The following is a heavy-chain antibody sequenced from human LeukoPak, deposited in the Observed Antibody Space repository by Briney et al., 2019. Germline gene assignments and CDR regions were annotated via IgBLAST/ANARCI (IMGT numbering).Heavy chain of an antibody. CDR1: GFTVSSNY. CDR3: ARDTDYEMGYGMDV. Sequence: PGGSLRLSCAASGFTVSSNYMSWVRQAPGKGLEWVSVIYSGGSTYYADSVKGRFTISRDNSKNTLYLQMNSLRAEDTAVYYCARDTDYEMGYGMDVWGQGTTVTVS. V-gene: IGHV3-53*01. CDR2: IYSGGST. D-gene: IGHD4-17*01. J-gene: IGHJ6*02.